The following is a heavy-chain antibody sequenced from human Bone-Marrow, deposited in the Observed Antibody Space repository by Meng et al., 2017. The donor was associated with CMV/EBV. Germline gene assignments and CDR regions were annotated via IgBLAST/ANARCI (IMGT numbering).Heavy chain of an antibody. J-gene: IGHJ4*02. CDR1: GGTFSSYA. Sequence: ASVKVSCKASGGTFSSYAISWVRQAPGQGLEWMGWINPNSGGTNYAQKFQGRVTMTRDTSISTAYMELSRLRSDDTAVYYCARGWESGIFDYWGQGTLVTVSS. V-gene: IGHV1-2*02. CDR2: INPNSGGT. D-gene: IGHD6-13*01. CDR3: ARGWESGIFDY.